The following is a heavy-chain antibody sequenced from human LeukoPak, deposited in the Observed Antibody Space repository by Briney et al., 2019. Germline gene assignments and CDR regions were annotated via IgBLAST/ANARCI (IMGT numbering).Heavy chain of an antibody. Sequence: GGSLRLSRTASGFTFSIYAMSWVRQAPGKGLEWVSGISGSGGSTYYADSVKGRFTISRDNSKNTLYLQINSLRAEDTAVYYCANLGGYWGQGTLVTVSS. CDR3: ANLGGY. CDR1: GFTFSIYA. J-gene: IGHJ4*02. D-gene: IGHD1-26*01. V-gene: IGHV3-23*01. CDR2: ISGSGGST.